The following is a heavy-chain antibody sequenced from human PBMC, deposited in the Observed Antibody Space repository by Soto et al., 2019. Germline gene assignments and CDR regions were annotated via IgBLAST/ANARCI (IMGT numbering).Heavy chain of an antibody. CDR3: VSDRGYGHASVPYS. CDR2: ISYDGGLQ. V-gene: IGHV3-30*03. CDR1: GFTFTSYG. D-gene: IGHD5-18*01. Sequence: QAHLVESGGGVVQPGRSLRLSCAASGFTFTSYGMHWVRQAPGTRLDWVAVISYDGGLQHYADSVKGRFTISRDNSKNMVLLQMNSLRAEDTAGYYCVSDRGYGHASVPYSWGQGTLVSVSS. J-gene: IGHJ4*02.